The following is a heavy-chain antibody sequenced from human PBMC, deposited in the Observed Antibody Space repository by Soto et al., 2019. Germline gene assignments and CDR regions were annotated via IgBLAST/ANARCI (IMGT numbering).Heavy chain of an antibody. CDR1: GFTFSSYG. D-gene: IGHD5-18*01. J-gene: IGHJ4*02. V-gene: IGHV3-30*03. Sequence: QAQLVESGGGVVQPGRSLRLSCAAPGFTFSSYGMHWVRQAPGTGLEWVAVISYDGGLQHYADSVKGRFTISRDNSKNMVLLQMNSLRAEDTAVYYCVSDRGYGHASVPYSCGQGTLVSVSS. CDR2: ISYDGGLQ. CDR3: VSDRGYGHASVPYS.